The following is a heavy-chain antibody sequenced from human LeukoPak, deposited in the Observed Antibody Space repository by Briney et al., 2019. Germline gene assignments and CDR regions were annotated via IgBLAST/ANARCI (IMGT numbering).Heavy chain of an antibody. CDR2: VTGNGDNT. J-gene: IGHJ4*02. CDR1: GFTFSSYA. V-gene: IGHV3-23*01. D-gene: IGHD1-1*01. Sequence: PGGSLRLSCAASGFTFSSYAMSWVRQAPGKGLEWVSSVTGNGDNTFHADSVKGRFTISRDNSKNMLYLQINSLRAEDTAVYYCAKDLPTGFPFDYWGQGTLVTVSS. CDR3: AKDLPTGFPFDY.